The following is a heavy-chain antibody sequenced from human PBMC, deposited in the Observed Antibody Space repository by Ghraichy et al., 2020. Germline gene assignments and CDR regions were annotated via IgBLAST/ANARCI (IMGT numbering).Heavy chain of an antibody. CDR2: IWHAGTNK. V-gene: IGHV3-33*03. CDR1: GFIFSTYG. CDR3: ARVNGTDWPSFEY. D-gene: IGHD3-9*01. J-gene: IGHJ4*02. Sequence: GGSLRLSCAASGFIFSTYGMRWVRQAPGQGLEWVAVIWHAGTNKYYGDSVRGRFTVSRDNSRSTMYLQMDNLRVDDTAVYYCARVNGTDWPSFEYWGQGVLVTVSS.